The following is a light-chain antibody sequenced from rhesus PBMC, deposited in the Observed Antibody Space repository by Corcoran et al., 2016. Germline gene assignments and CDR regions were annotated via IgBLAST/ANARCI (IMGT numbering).Light chain of an antibody. CDR1: QGISDY. V-gene: IGKV1-36*02. CDR3: LQGYSTPLT. Sequence: DIQMTQSPSSLSASVGDRVTITCRASQGISDYLSWHQQKPGKAPKRLIYAAYSLESGVPSRFSGSGSGTEFTLTISSRQPGDFAAYYCLQGYSTPLTFGGGTKVELK. CDR2: AAY. J-gene: IGKJ4*01.